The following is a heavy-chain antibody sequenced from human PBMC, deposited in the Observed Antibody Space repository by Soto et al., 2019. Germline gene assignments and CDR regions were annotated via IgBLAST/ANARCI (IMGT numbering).Heavy chain of an antibody. CDR2: IYYTGST. Sequence: SETLSLTCTVSGDSISRGDHYWSWIRQPPGKGLEWIGYIYYTGSTYYNPSLKSRLSISVDTSKNQFSLNLTSVNVADTAVYYCARGGGEYDYWGQGTLVTVSS. CDR3: ARGGGEYDY. V-gene: IGHV4-30-4*08. CDR1: GDSISRGDHY. J-gene: IGHJ4*02. D-gene: IGHD3-10*01.